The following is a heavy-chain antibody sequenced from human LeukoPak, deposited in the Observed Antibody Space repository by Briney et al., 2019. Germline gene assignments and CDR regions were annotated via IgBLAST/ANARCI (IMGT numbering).Heavy chain of an antibody. Sequence: GGSLRLSCAASGFTFSSFEMEWVRQAPGKGLEWVSYISSGGSTIYYADSVKGRFTISRDNAKNSLYLQMNSLRAEDTAVYYCARTLYDSRGYYSHFDYWGQGTLVTVSS. CDR1: GFTFSSFE. D-gene: IGHD3-22*01. V-gene: IGHV3-48*03. J-gene: IGHJ4*02. CDR3: ARTLYDSRGYYSHFDY. CDR2: ISSGGSTI.